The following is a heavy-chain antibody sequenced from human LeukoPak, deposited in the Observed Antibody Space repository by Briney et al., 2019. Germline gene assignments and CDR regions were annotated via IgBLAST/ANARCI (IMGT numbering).Heavy chain of an antibody. CDR1: GYTFTGYY. J-gene: IGHJ4*02. CDR2: INPNSGGT. Sequence: ASVKVSCKASGYTFTGYYMHWVRQAPGQGLEWMGWINPNSGGTNYAQKFQGRVTMTRDTSISTAYMELSRLRSDDTAVYYCARDSRYYDSSGRFDYWGQGTLVTVSS. CDR3: ARDSRYYDSSGRFDY. V-gene: IGHV1-2*02. D-gene: IGHD3-22*01.